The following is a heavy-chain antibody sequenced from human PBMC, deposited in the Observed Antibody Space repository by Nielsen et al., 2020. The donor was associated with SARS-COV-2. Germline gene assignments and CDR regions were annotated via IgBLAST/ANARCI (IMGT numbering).Heavy chain of an antibody. Sequence: SCAASGFTFSSYAMHWVRQAPGKGLEWVAVISYDGSNKYYADSVKGRFTISRDNSKNTLYLQMNSLRAEDTAVYYCVRGVDHDYWGQGTLVTVSS. J-gene: IGHJ4*02. CDR1: GFTFSSYA. D-gene: IGHD3-3*01. V-gene: IGHV3-30-3*01. CDR3: VRGVDHDY. CDR2: ISYDGSNK.